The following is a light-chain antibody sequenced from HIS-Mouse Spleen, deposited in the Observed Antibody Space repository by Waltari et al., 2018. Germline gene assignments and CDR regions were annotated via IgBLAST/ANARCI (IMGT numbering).Light chain of an antibody. CDR3: QQYNNWPLT. Sequence: EIVMTQSPATLSVSPGERATLPCRASQSVSSNLAWYQQKPGQAPRLLIYGASTRASGIPARFSGSGSGTEFTLTISSRQSEDFAVYYCQQYNNWPLTFGGGTKVEIK. J-gene: IGKJ4*01. V-gene: IGKV3-15*01. CDR1: QSVSSN. CDR2: GAS.